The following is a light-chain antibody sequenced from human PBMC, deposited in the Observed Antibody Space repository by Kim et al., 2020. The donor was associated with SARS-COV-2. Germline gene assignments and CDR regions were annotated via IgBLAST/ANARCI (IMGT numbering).Light chain of an antibody. CDR1: QSVSSY. V-gene: IGKV3-15*01. Sequence: SVSPGERATLACRACQSVSSYLACYQQKPGQAPRLLIYGASTRDTGIPDRFSGSGSGTEVTLTISSVQSEDFAVYFCQQYNNWPYTFGQGTKLEI. CDR2: GAS. J-gene: IGKJ2*01. CDR3: QQYNNWPYT.